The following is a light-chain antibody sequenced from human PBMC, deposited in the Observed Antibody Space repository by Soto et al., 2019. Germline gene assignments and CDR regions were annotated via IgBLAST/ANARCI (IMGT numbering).Light chain of an antibody. CDR2: GAS. CDR1: QSVSSN. J-gene: IGKJ4*01. V-gene: IGKV3-15*01. Sequence: EKALTQSPVTLSLSPGERATLSCRASQSVSSNLAWYQQRPGQAPRLLIYGASTRASGVPDRFSGSGSGTEFILTISSLQSEDFAVYYCQQYNDWPPLTFGGGTKVDIK. CDR3: QQYNDWPPLT.